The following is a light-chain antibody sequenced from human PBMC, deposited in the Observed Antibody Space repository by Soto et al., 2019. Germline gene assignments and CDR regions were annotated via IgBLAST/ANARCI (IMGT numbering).Light chain of an antibody. V-gene: IGLV2-23*02. CDR3: CSYGGRSTYV. CDR1: SSDVGSYNL. CDR2: DVS. J-gene: IGLJ1*01. Sequence: QSALTQPASVSGSPGQSITISCTGTSSDVGSYNLVSWYQQHPGKAPKLMIYDVSKRPSGVSNRFSGSKSANTASLTISGLQADDEADYYCCSYGGRSTYVFGTGTKVTVL.